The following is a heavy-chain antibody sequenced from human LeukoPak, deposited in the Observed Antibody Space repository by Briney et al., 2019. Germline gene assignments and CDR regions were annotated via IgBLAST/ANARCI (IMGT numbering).Heavy chain of an antibody. D-gene: IGHD4-23*01. CDR3: ARDATTVVTATPWIDY. V-gene: IGHV1-69*06. CDR1: GGTFSSYA. J-gene: IGHJ4*02. CDR2: IIPIFGTA. Sequence: GSSVTVSCKASGGTFSSYAISWVRQAPGQGLEWMGGIIPIFGTANYAQKFQGRVTITADKSTSTAYMELSSLRSEDPAVYYRARDATTVVTATPWIDYWGQGTLVTVSS.